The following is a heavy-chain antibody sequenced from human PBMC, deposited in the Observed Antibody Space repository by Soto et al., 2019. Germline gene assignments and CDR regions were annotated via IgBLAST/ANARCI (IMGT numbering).Heavy chain of an antibody. Sequence: ASVKVSCKASGYTFTSYARHWVRQAPGQRLEWMGWINAGNGNTKYSQKFQGRVTITRDTSASTAYMELSSLRSEDTAVYYCAREGYSSSWYNDAFDIWGQGTMVTVSS. D-gene: IGHD6-13*01. CDR3: AREGYSSSWYNDAFDI. CDR2: INAGNGNT. V-gene: IGHV1-3*01. CDR1: GYTFTSYA. J-gene: IGHJ3*02.